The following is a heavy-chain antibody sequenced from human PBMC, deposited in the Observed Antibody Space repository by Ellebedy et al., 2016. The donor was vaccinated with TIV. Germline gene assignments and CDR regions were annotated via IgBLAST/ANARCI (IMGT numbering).Heavy chain of an antibody. J-gene: IGHJ3*01. CDR1: GFTFSSYE. D-gene: IGHD1-26*01. V-gene: IGHV3-48*03. CDR2: ISNSGITK. Sequence: GESLKISCAASGFTFSSYEMNWVRQAPGKGLEWISYISNSGITKYYADSVKGRFTVSRDNAKNSLYLQMNSLRVEDTAVYYCASPRQFGSSWGQGTTVTVSS. CDR3: ASPRQFGSS.